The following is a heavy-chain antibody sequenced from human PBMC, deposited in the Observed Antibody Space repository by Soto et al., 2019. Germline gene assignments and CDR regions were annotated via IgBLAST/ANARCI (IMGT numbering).Heavy chain of an antibody. V-gene: IGHV3-30-3*01. CDR3: ARALYSSGWYGKHLDY. CDR2: ISYDGSNK. Sequence: GSLRVSWAASGFTFSSYAMHWVRQAPGKGLEWVAVISYDGSNKYYADSVKGRFTISRDNSKNTLYLQMNSLRAEDTAVYYCARALYSSGWYGKHLDYWGQGTLVTVSS. J-gene: IGHJ4*02. CDR1: GFTFSSYA. D-gene: IGHD6-19*01.